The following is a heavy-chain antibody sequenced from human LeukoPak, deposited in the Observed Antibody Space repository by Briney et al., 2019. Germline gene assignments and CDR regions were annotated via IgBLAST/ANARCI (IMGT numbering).Heavy chain of an antibody. CDR3: ASELGIDAY. CDR1: GGSFSGYY. V-gene: IGHV4-34*01. Sequence: PSETLSLTCAVYGGSFSGYYWSWIRQPPGKGLEWIGEINHSGSTNYNPSLKSRVTISVDTSKIQCSLKLSSVTAAGTAVYYCASELGIDAYWGQGTLVTVSS. CDR2: INHSGST. J-gene: IGHJ4*02. D-gene: IGHD7-27*01.